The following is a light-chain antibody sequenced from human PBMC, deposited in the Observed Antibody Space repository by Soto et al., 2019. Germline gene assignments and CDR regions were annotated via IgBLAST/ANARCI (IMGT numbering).Light chain of an antibody. V-gene: IGKV1-33*01. CDR2: DAS. J-gene: IGKJ3*01. Sequence: DIQMTQSPSSLSASVGDRVTITCQASQDISNYLNWYQQKLGKAPKLLIYDASNLETGVPSRFSGSGSGTDFTFTISSLQPEDIAVYYCQQYGSSPFTFGPGTKVDLK. CDR1: QDISNY. CDR3: QQYGSSPFT.